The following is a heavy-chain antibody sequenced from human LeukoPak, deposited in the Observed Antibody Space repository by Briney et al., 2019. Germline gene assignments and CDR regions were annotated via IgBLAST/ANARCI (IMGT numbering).Heavy chain of an antibody. CDR3: ARGRTVEFGYRHAFDI. D-gene: IGHD3-16*02. V-gene: IGHV4-30-2*05. J-gene: IGHJ3*02. CDR1: GGSISSGGYY. CDR2: IYHSGST. Sequence: SQTLSLTCTVSGGSISSGGYYWSWIRQPPGKGLEWIGYIYHSGSTYYNPSLKSRVTISVDTSKNQFSLKLSSVTAADTAVYYCARGRTVEFGYRHAFDIWGQGTMVTVSS.